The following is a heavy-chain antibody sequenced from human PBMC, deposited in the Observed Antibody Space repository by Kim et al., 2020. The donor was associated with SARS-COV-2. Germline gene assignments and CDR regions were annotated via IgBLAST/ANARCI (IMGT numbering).Heavy chain of an antibody. J-gene: IGHJ5*02. Sequence: LKSRVTISVDTSKNQFSLKLSSVTAADTAVYYCARAPWYYYDSSGYFFDPWGQGTLVTVSS. D-gene: IGHD3-22*01. V-gene: IGHV4-31*02. CDR3: ARAPWYYYDSSGYFFDP.